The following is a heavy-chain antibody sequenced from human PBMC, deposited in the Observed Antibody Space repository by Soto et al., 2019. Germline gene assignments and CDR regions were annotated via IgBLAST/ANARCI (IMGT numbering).Heavy chain of an antibody. D-gene: IGHD3-22*01. Sequence: GASVKVSCKASGYTFTSYAMHWVRQAPGQRLEWMGWINAGNGNTKYSQKFQGRVTITRDTSASTAYMELSSLRSEDTAVYYCARAXLIYDSSGYYVGGAFDIWGQGTMVTVSS. V-gene: IGHV1-3*01. CDR3: ARAXLIYDSSGYYVGGAFDI. CDR2: INAGNGNT. CDR1: GYTFTSYA. J-gene: IGHJ3*02.